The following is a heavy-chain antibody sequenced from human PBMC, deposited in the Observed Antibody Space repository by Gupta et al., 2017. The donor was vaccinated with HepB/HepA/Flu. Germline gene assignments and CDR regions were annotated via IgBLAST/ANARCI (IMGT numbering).Heavy chain of an antibody. CDR2: IYYSGST. V-gene: IGHV4-59*01. J-gene: IGHJ6*02. CDR1: GGSISSYY. CDR3: ARVAYYYYYGMDV. Sequence: QVQLQESGPGLVKPSETLSLTCTVSGGSISSYYWRWIRQPPGKGLEWIGYIYYSGSTNYNPSLKSRVTISVDTSKNQFSLKLSSVTAADTAVYYCARVAYYYYYGMDVWGQGTTVTVSS.